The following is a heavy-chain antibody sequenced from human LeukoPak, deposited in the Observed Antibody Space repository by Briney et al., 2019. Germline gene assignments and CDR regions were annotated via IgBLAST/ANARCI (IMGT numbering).Heavy chain of an antibody. CDR3: ARHSVVIGEI. V-gene: IGHV5-51*01. D-gene: IGHD3-22*01. CDR2: IYPRDSDT. CDR1: GYTFTHQW. J-gene: IGHJ4*02. Sequence: GESLPISCKASGYTFTHQWIGWGRPKSGSGLEWMGIIYPRDSDTRYSASFQGHVSISADTSINTAYLEWSRLEASDTAIYYCARHSVVIGEIWGQGTLVTVSS.